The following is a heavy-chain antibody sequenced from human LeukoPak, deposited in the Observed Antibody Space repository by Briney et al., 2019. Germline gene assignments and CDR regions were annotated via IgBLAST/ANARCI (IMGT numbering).Heavy chain of an antibody. CDR2: IYYSGST. V-gene: IGHV4-30-4*01. J-gene: IGHJ4*02. D-gene: IGHD3-22*01. CDR1: GGSISSGDYY. Sequence: SETLSLTCTVSGGSISSGDYYWSWIRQPPGKGLEWIGYIYYSGSTYYNPSLKSRVTISVDTSKNQFSLKLSSVTAADTAVYYCASTNYYDSSGYYYDFDYWGQGTLVTVSS. CDR3: ASTNYYDSSGYYYDFDY.